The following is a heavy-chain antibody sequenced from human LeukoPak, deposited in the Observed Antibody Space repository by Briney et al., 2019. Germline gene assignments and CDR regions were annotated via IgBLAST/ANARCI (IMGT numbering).Heavy chain of an antibody. Sequence: LTCAVYGGSFSGYYWSWIRQAPGKGLEWVSSISSSSSYIYYADSVKGRFTISRDNAKNSLYLQMNSLRAEDTAVYYCARDKSWTVVLDYWGQGTLVTVSS. CDR2: ISSSSSYI. CDR3: ARDKSWTVVLDY. CDR1: GGSFSGYY. D-gene: IGHD4-23*01. J-gene: IGHJ4*02. V-gene: IGHV3-11*06.